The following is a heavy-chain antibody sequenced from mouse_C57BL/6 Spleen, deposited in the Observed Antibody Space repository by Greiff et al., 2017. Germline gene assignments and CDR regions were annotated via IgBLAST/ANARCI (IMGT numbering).Heavy chain of an antibody. Sequence: DVHLVESGGGLVKPGGSLKLSCAASGFTFSSYAMSWVRQTPEKRLEWVATISDGGSYTYYPDNVKGRFTISRDNAKNNLYLQMSHLKSEDTAMYYCARDDGYYGGLFAYWGQGTLVTVSA. CDR2: ISDGGSYT. V-gene: IGHV5-4*01. D-gene: IGHD2-3*01. CDR1: GFTFSSYA. CDR3: ARDDGYYGGLFAY. J-gene: IGHJ3*01.